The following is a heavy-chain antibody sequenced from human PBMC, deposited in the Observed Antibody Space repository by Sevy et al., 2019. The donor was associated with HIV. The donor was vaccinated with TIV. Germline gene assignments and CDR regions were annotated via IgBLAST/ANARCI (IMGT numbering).Heavy chain of an antibody. CDR3: ARDWGTPPTAILYYFDF. D-gene: IGHD3-16*01. CDR1: TFTFGHYA. Sequence: GGSLRLSCAAFTFTFGHYAMHWVRQAPGKGLQWVAGISYEGSNEYYTDSVKGRFTISRDNSKNTLNLEMNNLRVEDTALYYCARDWGTPPTAILYYFDFWGQGIPVTVSS. J-gene: IGHJ4*02. CDR2: ISYEGSNE. V-gene: IGHV3-30*04.